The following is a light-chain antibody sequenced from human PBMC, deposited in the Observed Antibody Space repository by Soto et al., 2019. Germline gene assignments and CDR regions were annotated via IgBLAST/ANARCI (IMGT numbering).Light chain of an antibody. CDR3: SSYTSSSTLLYV. J-gene: IGLJ1*01. CDR2: EVS. V-gene: IGLV2-14*01. Sequence: QSALTQPASVSGSPGQSITISCTGTSSDVGGYNYVSWYQQHPGKAPKLMIYEVSNRPSGVSNRFSGSKSGNTASLTISGPQAEDEADYYCSSYTSSSTLLYVFGTGTQLTVL. CDR1: SSDVGGYNY.